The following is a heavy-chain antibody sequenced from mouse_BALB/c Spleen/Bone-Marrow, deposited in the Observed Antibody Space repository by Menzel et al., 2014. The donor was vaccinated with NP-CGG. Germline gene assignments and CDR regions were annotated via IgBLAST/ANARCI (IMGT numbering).Heavy chain of an antibody. Sequence: QVQLQQPGPELVKPGASVRIFCKASGYTFTSYYIHWVKQRPGQGLEWIGWIYPGNVNTKYNEKFKGKATLTADKSSSTAYMQVSSLTSEDSAVYFCARSYDYDGNYAMDYWGQGTSVTVSS. CDR1: GYTFTSYY. D-gene: IGHD2-4*01. CDR3: ARSYDYDGNYAMDY. V-gene: IGHV1S56*01. J-gene: IGHJ4*01. CDR2: IYPGNVNT.